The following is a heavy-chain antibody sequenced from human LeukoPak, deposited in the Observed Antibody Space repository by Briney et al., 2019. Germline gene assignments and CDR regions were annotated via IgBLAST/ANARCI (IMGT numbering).Heavy chain of an antibody. CDR1: GGSISSYY. CDR3: ASYDSSGYYSRYAFDI. CDR2: IYYSGST. V-gene: IGHV4-59*12. Sequence: PSETLSLTCTVSGGSISSYYWSWIRQPPGKGLEWIGYIYYSGSTNYNPSLKSRVTISVDTSKNQFSLKLSSVTAADTAVYYCASYDSSGYYSRYAFDIWGQGTMVTVSS. D-gene: IGHD3-22*01. J-gene: IGHJ3*02.